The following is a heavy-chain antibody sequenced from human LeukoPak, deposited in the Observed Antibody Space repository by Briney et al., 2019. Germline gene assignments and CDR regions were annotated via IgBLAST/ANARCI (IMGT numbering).Heavy chain of an antibody. V-gene: IGHV1-69*05. D-gene: IGHD3-3*01. CDR2: IIPIFGTA. CDR3: ASSPIFGVVIIQYYFDY. Sequence: EASVKVSCKASGGTFSSYAISWVRQAPGQGLEWMGGIIPIFGTANYAQKFQGRVTITTDESTSTAYMELSSLRSEDTAVYYCASSPIFGVVIIQYYFDYWGQGTLVTVSS. J-gene: IGHJ4*02. CDR1: GGTFSSYA.